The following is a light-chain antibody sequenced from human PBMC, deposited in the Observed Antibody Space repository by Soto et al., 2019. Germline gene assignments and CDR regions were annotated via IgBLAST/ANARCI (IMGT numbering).Light chain of an antibody. Sequence: EIVLTQSPGILSLSPGERATLSCRASQSVTSNYLAWYQQKPGQAPRLLIYGASSRATGIPDRFSGSGSGTDFTLTISRLEPEDFAVYFCQQYSNSPRTFGQGTKVEIK. CDR1: QSVTSNY. V-gene: IGKV3-20*01. CDR3: QQYSNSPRT. J-gene: IGKJ1*01. CDR2: GAS.